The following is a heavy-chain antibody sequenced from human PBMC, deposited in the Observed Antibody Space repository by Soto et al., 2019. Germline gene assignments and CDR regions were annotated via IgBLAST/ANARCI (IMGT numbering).Heavy chain of an antibody. Sequence: EVQLVESGGGLVKPGVSLRLSCAASGFTFTNAWMNWVRQAPGKGLEWVGRIKSKTDGGTADYAAPVKGRFTISRDDSSTTLYLQMNSLKAEDTAVYYCTPGGVPAAEKGYYYYAMDVWGQGTTVTVSS. CDR3: TPGGVPAAEKGYYYYAMDV. V-gene: IGHV3-15*07. CDR2: IKSKTDGGTA. D-gene: IGHD2-2*01. CDR1: GFTFTNAW. J-gene: IGHJ6*02.